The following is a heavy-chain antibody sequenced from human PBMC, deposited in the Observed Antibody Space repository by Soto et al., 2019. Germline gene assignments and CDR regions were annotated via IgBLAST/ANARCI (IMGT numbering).Heavy chain of an antibody. CDR3: AKDLKVVRGNYYYYYGMDV. J-gene: IGHJ6*02. CDR1: GFTFSSYG. Sequence: QVQLVESGGGVVQPGRSLRLSCAASGFTFSSYGMHWVRQAPGKGLGWVAVISYDGSNKYYADSVKGRFTISRDNSKNTLYLQMNSLRAEDTAVYYCAKDLKVVRGNYYYYYGMDVWGQGTTVTVSS. CDR2: ISYDGSNK. V-gene: IGHV3-30*18. D-gene: IGHD3-10*01.